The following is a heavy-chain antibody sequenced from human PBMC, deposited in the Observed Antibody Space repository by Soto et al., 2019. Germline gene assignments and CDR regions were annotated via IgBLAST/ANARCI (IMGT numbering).Heavy chain of an antibody. D-gene: IGHD4-4*01. J-gene: IGHJ5*02. Sequence: QVQLQESGPGLVKPSQTLSLTCTVSGGSISSGGYYWSWIRQNPGKGLEWIGYIYYSGTTYYNPSLKSRVIISVDTSKNQFSLKVSSVTAADTAVYYCARGTAVTSNWFDPWGQGTLVTVSS. V-gene: IGHV4-31*03. CDR3: ARGTAVTSNWFDP. CDR1: GGSISSGGYY. CDR2: IYYSGTT.